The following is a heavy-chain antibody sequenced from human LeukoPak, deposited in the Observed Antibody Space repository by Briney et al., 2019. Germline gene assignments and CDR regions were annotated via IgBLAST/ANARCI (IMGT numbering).Heavy chain of an antibody. Sequence: GGSLRLSCAASGFTFSNAWMSWVRQAPGKGLEWVGRIKSKTDGETTDYAAPVKGRFTISRDDSKNTLYLQMNSLKTEDTAVYYCTIGPMVRGVIDYYGMDVWGKGTTVTVSS. D-gene: IGHD3-10*01. CDR1: GFTFSNAW. V-gene: IGHV3-15*01. J-gene: IGHJ6*04. CDR2: IKSKTDGETT. CDR3: TIGPMVRGVIDYYGMDV.